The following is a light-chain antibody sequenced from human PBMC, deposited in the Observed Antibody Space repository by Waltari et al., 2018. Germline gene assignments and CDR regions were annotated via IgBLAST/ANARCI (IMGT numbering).Light chain of an antibody. CDR2: AFS. V-gene: IGLV1-40*01. Sequence: QSVLTQPPSVSGAPGHSVTISCTGSRSNIGAGYDVHWYQQLPGAAPKLLIYAFSNRPSGVPDRFYGSKSGTSASLAINGPQAEDEAIYYCQSYDSSLSAVFGGGTKVTVL. J-gene: IGLJ3*02. CDR3: QSYDSSLSAV. CDR1: RSNIGAGYD.